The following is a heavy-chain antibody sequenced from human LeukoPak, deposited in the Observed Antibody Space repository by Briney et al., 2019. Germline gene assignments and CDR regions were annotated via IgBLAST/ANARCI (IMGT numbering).Heavy chain of an antibody. V-gene: IGHV3-23*01. Sequence: GGSLRLSCAASGFTFSNYALNWVRQAPGKGLEWVSAISGNGASTYYADSVKGRFTISRDNSKNTLYLQMNSLRAEDTAVYYCAKGFVVVVSATQSSWFDPWGQGTLVTVSS. J-gene: IGHJ5*02. D-gene: IGHD2-15*01. CDR2: ISGNGAST. CDR3: AKGFVVVVSATQSSWFDP. CDR1: GFTFSNYA.